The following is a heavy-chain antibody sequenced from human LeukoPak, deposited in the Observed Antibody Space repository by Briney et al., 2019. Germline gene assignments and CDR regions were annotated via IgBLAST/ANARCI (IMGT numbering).Heavy chain of an antibody. V-gene: IGHV4-31*03. Sequence: SQTLSLICTVSGGSISSGGYYWSWIRQHPGKGLEWIGYIYYSGSTYYNPSLKSRVTISVDTSKNQFSLKLSSVTAADTAVYYCATSTTVTTAWFDPWGQGTLVTVSS. CDR1: GGSISSGGYY. D-gene: IGHD4-17*01. J-gene: IGHJ5*02. CDR2: IYYSGST. CDR3: ATSTTVTTAWFDP.